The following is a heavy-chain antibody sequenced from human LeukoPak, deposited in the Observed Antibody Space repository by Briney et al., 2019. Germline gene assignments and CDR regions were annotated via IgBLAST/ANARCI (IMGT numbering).Heavy chain of an antibody. J-gene: IGHJ6*03. D-gene: IGHD3-22*01. CDR1: GGSISGYY. CDR2: IYYTGST. CDR3: ARRYDSTLYYYYYMDV. V-gene: IGHV4-59*08. Sequence: SETLSLTCTVSGGSISGYYWSWIRQPPGKGLEWIGYIYYTGSTNYNPSLKSRVTISVDTSKNQFSLKLSSVTAAGTAVYYCARRYDSTLYYYYYMDVRGKGATVTVSS.